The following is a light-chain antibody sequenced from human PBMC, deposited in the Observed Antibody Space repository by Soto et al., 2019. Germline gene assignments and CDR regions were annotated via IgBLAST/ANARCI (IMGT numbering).Light chain of an antibody. CDR3: QSYDNSLSAL. Sequence: QSVLTQPPSVSGAPGQRITISCTGSSSNIGAGYDVHWYQQLPGTAPKLLIYGNSNRPSGVPDRFSGSKSGTSASLAITGLQAEDEADYYCQSYDNSLSALFGGGTKVTVL. J-gene: IGLJ2*01. CDR2: GNS. CDR1: SSNIGAGYD. V-gene: IGLV1-40*01.